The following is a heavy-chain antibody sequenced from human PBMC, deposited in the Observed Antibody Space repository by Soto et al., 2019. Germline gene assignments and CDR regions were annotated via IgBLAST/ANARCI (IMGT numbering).Heavy chain of an antibody. Sequence: QVQLVQSGAEVKKPGSSVKVSCKASGGTFSSYPISWVRQAPGQGLEWVGGTNANLGTGNYAQKFQGRLTITTDISTTTAYMELSTLRSEDTAVYYCARRDSRGYFRYFDNWGQGTLVTVSS. V-gene: IGHV1-69*06. CDR2: TNANLGTG. CDR3: ARRDSRGYFRYFDN. CDR1: GGTFSSYP. J-gene: IGHJ4*02. D-gene: IGHD5-18*01.